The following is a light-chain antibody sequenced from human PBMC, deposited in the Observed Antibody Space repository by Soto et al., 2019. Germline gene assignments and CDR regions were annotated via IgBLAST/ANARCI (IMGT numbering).Light chain of an antibody. Sequence: DIQMTQSPSTLSASVGDRVTITCRASQSISSYLNWYQQKPGKAPKLLIYAASSLQSGVPSRFSGSGSGTDFTLTISSLQPEDFATYYCQQYKSHRRTFGQGTKVDIK. CDR3: QQYKSHRRT. V-gene: IGKV1-39*01. J-gene: IGKJ1*01. CDR1: QSISSY. CDR2: AAS.